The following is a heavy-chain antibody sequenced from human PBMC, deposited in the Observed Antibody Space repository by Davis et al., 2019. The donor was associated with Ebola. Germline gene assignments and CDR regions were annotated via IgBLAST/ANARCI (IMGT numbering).Heavy chain of an antibody. Sequence: GESLKISCAASGFTVSSKYMSWVRQAPGKGLEWVSVIYSGGSTYYANSVKGRFTISRDNSKNMLYLQMNNLRAEDTAVYYCASGGRGSGSYYDRDAFDIWGQGTMVTVSS. V-gene: IGHV3-66*01. CDR3: ASGGRGSGSYYDRDAFDI. J-gene: IGHJ3*02. D-gene: IGHD3-10*01. CDR2: IYSGGST. CDR1: GFTVSSKY.